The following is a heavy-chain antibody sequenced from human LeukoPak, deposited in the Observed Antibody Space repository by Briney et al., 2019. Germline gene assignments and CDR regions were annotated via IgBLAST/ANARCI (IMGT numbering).Heavy chain of an antibody. CDR3: ARCFDI. Sequence: GGSLRLSCVASGFTFSSYCMSWVRQAPGKGLEWVANIKDGSDKYYVDSVKGRFTISRDNAKNSLYLQMNSLRAEDTAVYYGARCFDIWGQGTMVTVSS. CDR2: IKDGSDK. V-gene: IGHV3-7*05. J-gene: IGHJ3*02. CDR1: GFTFSSYC.